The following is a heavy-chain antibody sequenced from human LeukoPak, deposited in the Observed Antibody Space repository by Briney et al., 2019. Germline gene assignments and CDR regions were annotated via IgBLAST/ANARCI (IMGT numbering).Heavy chain of an antibody. V-gene: IGHV4-59*08. J-gene: IGHJ3*01. CDR1: GGSINNYY. D-gene: IGHD5/OR15-5a*01. CDR3: ARHFYDFNKAFDV. CDR2: IYYRGNT. Sequence: SETLSLTCTVSGGSINNYYWSWIRQPPGRGLEWIGYIYYRGNTNYNPSLKSRVTISVDTSKNQFSLKLSSVTAADTAVYYCARHFYDFNKAFDVWGQGTMVTVSS.